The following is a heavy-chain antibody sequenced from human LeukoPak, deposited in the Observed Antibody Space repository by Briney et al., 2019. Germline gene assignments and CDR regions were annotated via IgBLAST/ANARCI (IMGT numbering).Heavy chain of an antibody. CDR3: ARGARYDSSGYVGSGDY. D-gene: IGHD3-22*01. V-gene: IGHV1-18*01. J-gene: IGHJ4*02. CDR1: GYTFTSYG. Sequence: ASVKVSCKASGYTFTSYGISWVRQAPGQGLEWMGWISAYNGNTNYAQKLQGRVTMTTDTSTSTAYMELRSLRSDDTAVYYCARGARYDSSGYVGSGDYWGQGTLVTVSS. CDR2: ISAYNGNT.